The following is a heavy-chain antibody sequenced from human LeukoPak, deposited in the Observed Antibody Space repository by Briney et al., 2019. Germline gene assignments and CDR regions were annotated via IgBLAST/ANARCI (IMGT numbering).Heavy chain of an antibody. J-gene: IGHJ4*02. V-gene: IGHV3-53*01. D-gene: IGHD3-22*01. Sequence: GGSLTLSCAPSWFTVSSNYMSWVRQAPGKGLEWVSVIYSGGSTYYADSVKGRFTISRDNSKNTLYLQMNSLRAEDTAVYYCARGVNYYDSSGYYYPAPFDYWGQGTLVTVSS. CDR1: WFTVSSNY. CDR3: ARGVNYYDSSGYYYPAPFDY. CDR2: IYSGGST.